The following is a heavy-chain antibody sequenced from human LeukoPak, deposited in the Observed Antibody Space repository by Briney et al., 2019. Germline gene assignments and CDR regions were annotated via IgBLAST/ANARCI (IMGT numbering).Heavy chain of an antibody. Sequence: GRSLRLSCAASGFTFSSYGMHWVHQAPGKGLEWVAVIWYDGSNKYYADSVKGRFTISRDNSKNTLYLQMNSPRAEDTAVYYCARDESLLDYWGQGTLVTVSS. D-gene: IGHD3-16*02. CDR2: IWYDGSNK. CDR1: GFTFSSYG. J-gene: IGHJ4*02. CDR3: ARDESLLDY. V-gene: IGHV3-33*01.